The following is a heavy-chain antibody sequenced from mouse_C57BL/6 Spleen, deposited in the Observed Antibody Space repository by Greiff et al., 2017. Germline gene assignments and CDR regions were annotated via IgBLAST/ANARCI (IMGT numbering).Heavy chain of an antibody. Sequence: EVQLKESGGGLVKPGGSLKLSCAASGFTFSDYGMHWVRQAPEKGLEWVAYISSGSSTIYYADTVKGRFTISRDNAKNTLFLQMTSLRSEDTAMYYCARSFYYDYEAFAYWGQGTLVTVSA. CDR2: ISSGSSTI. J-gene: IGHJ3*01. D-gene: IGHD2-4*01. V-gene: IGHV5-17*01. CDR1: GFTFSDYG. CDR3: ARSFYYDYEAFAY.